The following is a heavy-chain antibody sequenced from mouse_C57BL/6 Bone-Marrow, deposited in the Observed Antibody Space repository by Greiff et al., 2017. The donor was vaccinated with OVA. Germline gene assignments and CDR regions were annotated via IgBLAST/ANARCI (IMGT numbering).Heavy chain of an antibody. Sequence: QVQLKQSGPELVKPGASVKISCKASGYAFSSSWMNWVKQRPGKGLEWIGRIYPGDGDTNYNGKFKGKATLTADKSSSTAYMQLSSLTSEDSAVYFCARFAPYYYGSPWFAYWGQGTLVTVSA. CDR3: ARFAPYYYGSPWFAY. J-gene: IGHJ3*01. CDR1: GYAFSSSW. V-gene: IGHV1-82*01. D-gene: IGHD1-1*01. CDR2: IYPGDGDT.